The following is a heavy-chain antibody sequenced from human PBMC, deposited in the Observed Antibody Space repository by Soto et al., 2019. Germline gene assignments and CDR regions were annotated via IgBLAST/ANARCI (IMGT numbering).Heavy chain of an antibody. J-gene: IGHJ6*02. Sequence: PGESLKISCKGSGYSFTIYWISWVRQMPGKGLEWMGRIDPSDSYTNYSPSFQGHVTISADKSISTAYLQWSSLKASDTAMYYCATLRXAVHSYGYLYYYYGMYVWGQGTTVTVSS. D-gene: IGHD5-18*01. CDR1: GYSFTIYW. CDR3: ATLRXAVHSYGYLYYYYGMYV. CDR2: IDPSDSYT. V-gene: IGHV5-10-1*01.